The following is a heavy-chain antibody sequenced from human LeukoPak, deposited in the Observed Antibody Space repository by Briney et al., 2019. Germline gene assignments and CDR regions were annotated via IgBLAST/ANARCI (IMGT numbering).Heavy chain of an antibody. CDR1: GFTFSSFI. CDR3: ARVIGSYGDSAY. J-gene: IGHJ4*02. V-gene: IGHV3-48*04. Sequence: PGGSLRLSCAASGFTFSSFIMNWVRQAPGKGLEWLSYITSSSSSTYYADSVKGRFTISRDNARNSLYLQMNSLRAEDTAVYYCARVIGSYGDSAYWGQGTLVTVSS. D-gene: IGHD4-17*01. CDR2: ITSSSSST.